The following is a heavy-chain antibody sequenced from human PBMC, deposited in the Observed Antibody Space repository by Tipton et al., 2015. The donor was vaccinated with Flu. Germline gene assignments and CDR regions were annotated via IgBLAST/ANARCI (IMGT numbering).Heavy chain of an antibody. CDR3: ARRDYSNYVSDPKSWFDP. CDR1: GYSIISSSYS. V-gene: IGHV4-39*01. CDR2: MYHTGSA. D-gene: IGHD4-11*01. Sequence: TLSLTCTVSGYSIISSSYSWGWIRQPPGKGLEWIGNMYHTGSAYYNPSLKSRVTISLDTSRNQLSLKLASVTAADMAVYYCARRDYSNYVSDPKSWFDPWGQGTLVTISS. J-gene: IGHJ5*02.